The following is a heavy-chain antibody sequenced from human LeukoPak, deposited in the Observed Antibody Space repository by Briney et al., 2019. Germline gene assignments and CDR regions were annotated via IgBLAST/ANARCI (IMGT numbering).Heavy chain of an antibody. CDR3: ARDSFRITIFGVAKPSRGIDY. Sequence: GGSLRLSCAASGFTFSSYWMSWVRQAPGKGLEWVANIKQDGSEKYYVDSVKGRFTISRDNAKNSLYLQMNSLRAEDTAVYYCARDSFRITIFGVAKPSRGIDYWGQGTLVTVSS. CDR1: GFTFSSYW. J-gene: IGHJ4*02. CDR2: IKQDGSEK. D-gene: IGHD3-3*01. V-gene: IGHV3-7*01.